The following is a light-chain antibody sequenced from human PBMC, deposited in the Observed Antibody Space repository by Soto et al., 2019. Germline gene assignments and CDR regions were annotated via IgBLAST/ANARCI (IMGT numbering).Light chain of an antibody. CDR2: EGN. Sequence: QSALTQPASVSGSPGQSITISCTGTSSDVGSYNLVSWYQQHPGKAPKLMIYEGNKRPSGISNRFSGSQSGNTASLTISGLQADDEADYYCASWDDSLIGYVFGTGTKLTVL. J-gene: IGLJ1*01. CDR3: ASWDDSLIGYV. CDR1: SSDVGSYNL. V-gene: IGLV2-23*01.